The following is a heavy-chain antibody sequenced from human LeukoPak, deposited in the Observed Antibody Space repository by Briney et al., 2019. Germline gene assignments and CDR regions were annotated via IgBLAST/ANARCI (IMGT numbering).Heavy chain of an antibody. D-gene: IGHD6-13*01. V-gene: IGHV3-7*01. CDR1: GFTFSSYW. Sequence: GGSLRLSCAASGFTFSSYWMSWVRQAPGKGLEWVASIKQDGSEKYYVDSVKGRFTISRDNAKNSLYLQMNSLRAEDTAVYYCARDMSAAGTFFWFDPWGQGTLVTVSS. CDR3: ARDMSAAGTFFWFDP. CDR2: IKQDGSEK. J-gene: IGHJ5*02.